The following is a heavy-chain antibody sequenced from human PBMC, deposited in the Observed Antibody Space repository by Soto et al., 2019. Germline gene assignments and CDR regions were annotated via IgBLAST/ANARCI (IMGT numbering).Heavy chain of an antibody. D-gene: IGHD3-16*01. CDR1: GFTVSGFG. V-gene: IGHV3-33*01. J-gene: IGHJ4*02. CDR3: AREGWGSGWGPFHY. Sequence: QVQLVESGGGVVQPGTSLRLSCAASGFTVSGFGMHWVRQAPGKGLEWVAFIRFDGSYKNYADSVKGRYTISRDNSKNTLFLQMNSLRGEDTAVYYCAREGWGSGWGPFHYWGQGTLVTVSS. CDR2: IRFDGSYK.